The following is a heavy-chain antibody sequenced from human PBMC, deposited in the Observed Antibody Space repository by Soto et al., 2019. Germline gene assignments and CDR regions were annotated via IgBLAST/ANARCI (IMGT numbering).Heavy chain of an antibody. D-gene: IGHD6-13*01. CDR3: ASPQYSSSNFDY. Sequence: SVKVSCKASGGTFSSYAISWLRQAPGQGLEWMGGIIPIFGTANYAQKFQGRVTITADESTSTAYMELSSLRSEDTAVYCCASPQYSSSNFDYWGKGTLVTVCS. CDR1: GGTFSSYA. V-gene: IGHV1-69*13. CDR2: IIPIFGTA. J-gene: IGHJ4*02.